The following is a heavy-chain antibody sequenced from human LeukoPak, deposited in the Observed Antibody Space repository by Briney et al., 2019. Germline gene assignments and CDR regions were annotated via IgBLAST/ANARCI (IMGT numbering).Heavy chain of an antibody. CDR3: ARSPFLGSYYMDV. D-gene: IGHD2/OR15-2a*01. CDR1: GFTFSSYW. CDR2: IKQDGSEK. Sequence: GGSLRLSCAASGFTFSSYWMSWVRQAPGKGLEWVAIIKQDGSEKYYVDSVKGRFTISRDNAKNSLYLQTNSLRAEDTAVYYCARSPFLGSYYMDVWGKGTTVTVSS. V-gene: IGHV3-7*01. J-gene: IGHJ6*03.